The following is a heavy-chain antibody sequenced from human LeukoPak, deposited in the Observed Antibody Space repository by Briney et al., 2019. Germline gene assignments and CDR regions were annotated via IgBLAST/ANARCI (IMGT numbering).Heavy chain of an antibody. CDR2: IYYSGST. CDR1: GGSISSYY. V-gene: IGHV4-59*01. J-gene: IGHJ4*02. Sequence: SETLSLTCTVSGGSISSYYWSWIRQHPGKGLEWIGYIYYSGSTNYNPSLKSRVTISVDTSKNQFSLKLNSVTAADTAVYYCASTDTPMITIHWGQGTLVTVSS. CDR3: ASTDTPMITIH. D-gene: IGHD5-18*01.